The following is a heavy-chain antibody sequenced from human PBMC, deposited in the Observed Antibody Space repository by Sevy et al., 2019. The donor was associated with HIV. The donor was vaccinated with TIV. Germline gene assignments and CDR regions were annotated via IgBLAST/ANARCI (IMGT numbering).Heavy chain of an antibody. Sequence: GGSLRLSCAASGFTFSDAWMSWVRQAPRKGLEWVGHIRSEGDGGTTEYAAPVKGRFSIARDDSKNIVYVQMNSLKTEDTGVYYCTTEGADWGQGTLVTVSS. CDR2: IRSEGDGGTT. CDR3: TTEGAD. CDR1: GFTFSDAW. J-gene: IGHJ4*02. V-gene: IGHV3-15*01.